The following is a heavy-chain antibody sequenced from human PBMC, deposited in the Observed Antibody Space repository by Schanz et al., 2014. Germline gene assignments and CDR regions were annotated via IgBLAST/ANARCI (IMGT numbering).Heavy chain of an antibody. D-gene: IGHD2-2*01. J-gene: IGHJ5*02. V-gene: IGHV1-18*01. CDR2: ISAYTNNT. Sequence: QGQQVQSGPEVKEPGASVKVSCEASRYTFNTYGLNWVRQAPGQGLEWMGWISAYTNNTNYAQKVQGRVTMTTDTSTGTAYMELRSLRSDDTAVYYCARDRRRYCSTASCLHDNWFDPWGQGTLVIVSS. CDR3: ARDRRRYCSTASCLHDNWFDP. CDR1: RYTFNTYG.